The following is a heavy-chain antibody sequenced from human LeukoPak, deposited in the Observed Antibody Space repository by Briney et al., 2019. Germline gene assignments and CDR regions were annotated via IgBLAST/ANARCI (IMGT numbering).Heavy chain of an antibody. V-gene: IGHV3-74*01. J-gene: IGHJ4*02. Sequence: PGGSLRLSCAASGFTFSGYWMHWVRQAPGKGLVWVSRINSDGSSTSYADSVKGRFTISRDNAKNTLYLQMNSLRAEDTAVYYCARPAAAGPSNFDYWGQGTLVTVSS. CDR1: GFTFSGYW. CDR3: ARPAAAGPSNFDY. D-gene: IGHD6-13*01. CDR2: INSDGSST.